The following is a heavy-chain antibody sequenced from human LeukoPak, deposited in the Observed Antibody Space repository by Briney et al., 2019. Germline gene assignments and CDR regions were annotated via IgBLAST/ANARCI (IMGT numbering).Heavy chain of an antibody. CDR3: ARGQWLRPWDY. V-gene: IGHV4-39*07. D-gene: IGHD5-12*01. Sequence: SETLSLTCTVSGGSISSSSYYWSWIRQPPGKGLEWIGEINHSGSTNYNPSLKSRVTISVDTPKNQSSLKLSSVTAADTAVYYCARGQWLRPWDYWGQGTLVTVSS. CDR1: GGSISSSSYY. J-gene: IGHJ4*02. CDR2: INHSGST.